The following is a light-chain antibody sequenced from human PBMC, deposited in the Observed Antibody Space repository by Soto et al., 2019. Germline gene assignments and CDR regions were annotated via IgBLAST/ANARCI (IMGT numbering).Light chain of an antibody. J-gene: IGLJ1*01. CDR3: QSYDSSIYV. Sequence: QSVLTQPPSVSGAPGQRVTISCTGSGSNIGAGYDVHWYQQLPGTAPKLLIYGNSNRPSGVPDRFSGSKSGTSASLAITGLQAEDEADYYCQSYDSSIYVFGTGTKVTVL. CDR1: GSNIGAGYD. V-gene: IGLV1-40*01. CDR2: GNS.